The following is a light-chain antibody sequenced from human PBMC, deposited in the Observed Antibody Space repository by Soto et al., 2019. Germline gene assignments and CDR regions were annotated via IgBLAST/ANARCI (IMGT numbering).Light chain of an antibody. Sequence: MTQSPVTLSVSPGVRATLSCRASQSVSGWLAWYQQKPGEAPKLLIYDASALPRGVPSRFSGSGSGTKFTLTIASLQPDDFATYYCQQYETFSGTFGPGTKVDIK. CDR3: QQYETFSGT. V-gene: IGKV1-5*01. J-gene: IGKJ1*01. CDR1: QSVSGW. CDR2: DAS.